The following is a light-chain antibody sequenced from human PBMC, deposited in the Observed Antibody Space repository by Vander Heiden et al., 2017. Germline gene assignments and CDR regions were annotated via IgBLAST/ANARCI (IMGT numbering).Light chain of an antibody. CDR2: GNN. CDR3: QSYDSGPYV. V-gene: IGLV1-40*01. CDR1: SSNIGAGYD. Sequence: QSVLTQPPSVSGAPGQTVTISCTVTSSNIGAGYDVYWYQQLPGTAPKLLIYGNNNRPSGVPDRFSGSKSGTSASLAITGLQAEDEADYYCQSYDSGPYVFGTGTRVTVL. J-gene: IGLJ1*01.